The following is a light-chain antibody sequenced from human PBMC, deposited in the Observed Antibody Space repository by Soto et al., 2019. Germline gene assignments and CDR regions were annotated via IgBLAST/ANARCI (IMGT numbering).Light chain of an antibody. CDR1: QSVSSY. J-gene: IGKJ5*01. V-gene: IGKV3-11*01. Sequence: EIVLTQSPATLSLSPGETATLSCRASQSVSSYLAWYQQKPGQTPRLLIYDASNSATGIPARFSGSGSGTDFTLTISRLEPEAFAVYYCQQRSTWSFGQGTRLDIK. CDR3: QQRSTWS. CDR2: DAS.